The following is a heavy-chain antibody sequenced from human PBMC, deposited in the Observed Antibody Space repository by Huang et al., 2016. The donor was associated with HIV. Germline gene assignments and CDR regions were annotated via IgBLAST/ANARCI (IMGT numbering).Heavy chain of an antibody. CDR1: GYSFASYD. D-gene: IGHD6-6*01. V-gene: IGHV1-8*01. Sequence: QVQLVQSGAEVRKPGASVKVSCEASGYSFASYDINWVRQASGQGLEWMGWMNPRSSNTDYAQKFQGRGTRTRNTSISTAYMELSSLRSEDTAKYYCVRGWYIAALPYFDYWGQGTLVTVSS. CDR3: VRGWYIAALPYFDY. CDR2: MNPRSSNT. J-gene: IGHJ4*02.